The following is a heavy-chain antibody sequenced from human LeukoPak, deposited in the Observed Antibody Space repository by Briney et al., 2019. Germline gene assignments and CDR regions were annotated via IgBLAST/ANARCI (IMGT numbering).Heavy chain of an antibody. CDR1: GFTFSDSY. V-gene: IGHV3-11*01. D-gene: IGHD1-26*01. Sequence: PGGSLRLSCAGSGFTFSDSYMTWIRQAPGKGLEWISNINSNGYTIYYADSVKGRFTISRDNAKSSLYLQMNGLRVEDTAVYYCARDRRSPHSACDWGHLDYWAHGTLVAVSS. J-gene: IGHJ4*01. CDR3: ARDRRSPHSACDWGHLDY. CDR2: INSNGYTI.